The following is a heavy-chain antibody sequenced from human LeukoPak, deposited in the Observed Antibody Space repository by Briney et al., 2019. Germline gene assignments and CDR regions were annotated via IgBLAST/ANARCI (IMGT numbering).Heavy chain of an antibody. CDR3: ARQGYSAYGILDY. J-gene: IGHJ4*02. CDR2: IYYTGTT. V-gene: IGHV4-59*08. Sequence: SETLSLTCTVSGGSISYYYWSWIRQPPGKGLEWIAYIYYTGTTNYNPSLKSRVTISLDTSKNQFSLKLSSVTAADMAVYYCARQGYSAYGILDYWGQGTLVTVSS. CDR1: GGSISYYY. D-gene: IGHD5-12*01.